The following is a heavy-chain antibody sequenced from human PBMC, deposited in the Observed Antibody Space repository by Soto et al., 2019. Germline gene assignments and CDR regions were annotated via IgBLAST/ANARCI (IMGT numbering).Heavy chain of an antibody. J-gene: IGHJ4*02. V-gene: IGHV1-69*06. CDR3: ARRTSSGYYRYFDS. CDR1: GVTFSNSP. D-gene: IGHD3-22*01. Sequence: QVQLVQSGAEVKKPGSSVKVSCTASGVTFSNSPISWVRQAPGQGLEWMGGTIPTFNTGNYAQKFQGRLTITADKSTNTAYMELSSLRSEDTAVYYCARRTSSGYYRYFDSGGQGTLVTVSS. CDR2: TIPTFNTG.